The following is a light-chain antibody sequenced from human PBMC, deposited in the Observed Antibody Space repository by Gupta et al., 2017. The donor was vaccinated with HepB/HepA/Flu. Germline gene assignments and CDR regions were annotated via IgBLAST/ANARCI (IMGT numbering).Light chain of an antibody. Sequence: QPVLTQPLSASGTPGQTLTITGSGSSSNIGNDNAYWYQQLPGTAPKLLIYNDNQRPSGVPDRFSGSKSGTTASLAISGLRSEDEADYYCVGWDDSLSGYVFGAGTKFTVL. V-gene: IGLV1-47*02. CDR2: NDN. CDR1: SSNIGNDN. CDR3: VGWDDSLSGYV. J-gene: IGLJ1*01.